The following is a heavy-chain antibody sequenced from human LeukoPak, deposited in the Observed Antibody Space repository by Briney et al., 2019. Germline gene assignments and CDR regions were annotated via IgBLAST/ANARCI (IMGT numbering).Heavy chain of an antibody. CDR3: SNGRRVYYVCSGYYPYYFDY. J-gene: IGHJ4*02. CDR1: GGSFCRYY. D-gene: IGHD3-22*01. Sequence: PSETLSLTCTVSGGSFCRYYGCCIRQPPGKGLEWIGYIYYSGSTNYNPSLKSRVTISVDTSKNQFCLKLSSVTAADKAVYYCSNGRRVYYVCSGYYPYYFDYWGQGTLVTVSS. CDR2: IYYSGST. V-gene: IGHV4-59*08.